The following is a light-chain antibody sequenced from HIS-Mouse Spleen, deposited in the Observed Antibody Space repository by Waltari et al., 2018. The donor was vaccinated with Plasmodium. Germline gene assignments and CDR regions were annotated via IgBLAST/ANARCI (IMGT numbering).Light chain of an antibody. CDR3: QQYNSYSWT. CDR1: LSISSR. Sequence: DIQMTQSPSTLSASVGDRVTITCRASLSISSRLAWYQQKPGKAPKPLIYKASSLESGVPSRFSGSGSGTEFTLTISSLQPDDFATYYCQQYNSYSWTFGQGTKVEIK. CDR2: KAS. V-gene: IGKV1-5*03. J-gene: IGKJ1*01.